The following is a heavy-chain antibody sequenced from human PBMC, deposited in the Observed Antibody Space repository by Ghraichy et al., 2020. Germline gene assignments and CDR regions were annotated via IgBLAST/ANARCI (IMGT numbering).Heavy chain of an antibody. CDR1: GFTISDHY. J-gene: IGHJ3*01. Sequence: GGSLRLSCAASGFTISDHYMDWVRQAPKKGLEWVGRIRDKSNSYTTEYAASVKGRFTISGDDSKNSLYLQMNSLKIEDTAVYYCRVAGWTGGYEAFDVWGQGSMVTVSS. CDR2: IRDKSNSYTT. V-gene: IGHV3-72*01. D-gene: IGHD3-16*01. CDR3: RVAGWTGGYEAFDV.